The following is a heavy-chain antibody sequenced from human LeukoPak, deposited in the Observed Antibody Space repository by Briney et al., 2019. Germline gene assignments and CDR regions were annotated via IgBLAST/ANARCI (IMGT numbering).Heavy chain of an antibody. CDR2: IYYSGST. CDR1: GGSISSYY. V-gene: IGHV4-59*12. J-gene: IGHJ3*02. Sequence: KPSETLSLTCTVSGGSISSYYWSWIRQPPGKGLEWIGYIYYSGSTNYNPSLKSRVTISVDTSKNQFSLKLSSVTAVDTAVYYCARTRYDSSGYHDAFDIWGQGTMVTVSS. CDR3: ARTRYDSSGYHDAFDI. D-gene: IGHD3-22*01.